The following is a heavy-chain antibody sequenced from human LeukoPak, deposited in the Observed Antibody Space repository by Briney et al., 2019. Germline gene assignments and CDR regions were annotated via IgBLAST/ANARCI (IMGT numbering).Heavy chain of an antibody. CDR3: AKGAAGPEY. V-gene: IGHV3-23*01. Sequence: GSPCPSRVVSGLSFSSYSVTWVGQAPGKGLEWVSGISASGGETWYPDSVKGRFTISRDNSKNTLFLQMNSLRVEDTAIYCSAKGAAGPEYWGQGTLVTVSS. CDR2: ISASGGET. J-gene: IGHJ4*01. D-gene: IGHD6-25*01. CDR1: GLSFSSYS.